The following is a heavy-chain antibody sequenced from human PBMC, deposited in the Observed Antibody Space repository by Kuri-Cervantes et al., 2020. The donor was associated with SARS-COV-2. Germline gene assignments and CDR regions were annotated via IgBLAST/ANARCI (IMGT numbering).Heavy chain of an antibody. CDR3: ARDRLGLLWFGEPKRYGMDV. CDR1: GGSISSDY. Sequence: GSLRLSCTVSGGSISSDYWSWIRQPPGKGLEWIGFINYSGSSNYNPSLKSRVSISVDTSKNQFSLRLSSVTAADTAVYYCARDRLGLLWFGEPKRYGMDVWGQGTTVTVSS. J-gene: IGHJ6*02. CDR2: INYSGSS. V-gene: IGHV4-59*12. D-gene: IGHD3-10*01.